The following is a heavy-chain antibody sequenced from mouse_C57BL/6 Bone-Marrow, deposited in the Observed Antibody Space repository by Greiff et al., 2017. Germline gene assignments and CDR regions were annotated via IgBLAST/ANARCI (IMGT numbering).Heavy chain of an antibody. CDR1: GYTFTSYW. CDR3: ARDDYGSSHWYFDV. J-gene: IGHJ1*03. V-gene: IGHV1-72*01. CDR2: IDPNSGGT. D-gene: IGHD1-1*01. Sequence: VKLVESGAELVKPGASVKLSCKASGYTFTSYWMHWVKQRPGRGLEWIGRIDPNSGGTKYNEKFKSKATLTVDKPSSTAYMQLSSLTSEDSAVYYCARDDYGSSHWYFDVWGTGTTVTVSS.